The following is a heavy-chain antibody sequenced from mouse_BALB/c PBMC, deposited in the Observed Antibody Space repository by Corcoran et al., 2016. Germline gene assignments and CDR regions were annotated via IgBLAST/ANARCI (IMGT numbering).Heavy chain of an antibody. D-gene: IGHD2-2*01. Sequence: EVQLQQSGAALVKPGASVKLSCTASGFNIKDTYMHWVKQRPEQGLEWIGRIDPANGNTKYDPKFQGKATITADTSSNTAYLQLSSLTSEDTAVYYCADLYGYDGGFAYWGQGTLVTVSA. J-gene: IGHJ3*01. V-gene: IGHV14-3*02. CDR2: IDPANGNT. CDR1: GFNIKDTY. CDR3: ADLYGYDGGFAY.